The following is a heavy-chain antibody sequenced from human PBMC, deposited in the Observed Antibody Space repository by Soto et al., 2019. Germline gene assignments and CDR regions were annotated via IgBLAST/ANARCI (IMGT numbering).Heavy chain of an antibody. CDR1: GGSFSGYY. Sequence: QVQLQQWGAGLLKPSETLSLTCAVYGGSFSGYYWSWIRQPPGKGLEWIGDIHHSGSTNYNPSLTSRVTISADTSMNQFSLNLSSMTPADTAVYYCARGGQWLPVYWGQGTLVTVSS. CDR2: IHHSGST. D-gene: IGHD6-19*01. J-gene: IGHJ4*02. V-gene: IGHV4-34*01. CDR3: ARGGQWLPVY.